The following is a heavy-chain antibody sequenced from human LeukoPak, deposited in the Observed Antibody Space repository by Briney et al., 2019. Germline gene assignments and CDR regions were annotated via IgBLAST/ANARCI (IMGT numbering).Heavy chain of an antibody. CDR1: GYTFTGYY. CDR3: ARGPYYYDSSGAFDY. V-gene: IGHV1-2*02. Sequence: GASVKVSCKAPGYTFTGYYMHWVRQAPRQGLEWMGWINPNSGGTNHAQKFQGRVTLTRDTSISTAYMELSRLRSDDTAVYYCARGPYYYDSSGAFDYWGQGTLVTVSS. CDR2: INPNSGGT. D-gene: IGHD3-22*01. J-gene: IGHJ4*02.